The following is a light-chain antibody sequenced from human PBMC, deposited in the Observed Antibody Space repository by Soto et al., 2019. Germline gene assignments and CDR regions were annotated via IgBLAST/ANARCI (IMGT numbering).Light chain of an antibody. CDR2: TAF. Sequence: DIQMTQSPSSLSASIGATVTITCRATQSINNYLNWYQQMPEKAPKLLIYTAFILQAGGPSRFSGGGYGTDFTLTINNRQPEDFSTYYCQHGHNIPFTFGQGTRLEMK. CDR3: QHGHNIPFT. J-gene: IGKJ5*01. V-gene: IGKV1-39*02. CDR1: QSINNY.